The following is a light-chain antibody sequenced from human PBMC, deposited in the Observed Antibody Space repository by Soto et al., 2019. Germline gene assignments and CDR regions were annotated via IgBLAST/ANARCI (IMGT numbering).Light chain of an antibody. CDR3: MQATPWPRT. Sequence: DVVMTQSPLSLPVTLGQPASISCRSSQSLVSSDGNTYLNWFQQRPGQSPRRLIYKVSNRDSGVPDSFSGIGSGADFTLKISRVEAEDVGVSYCMQATPWPRTFGQGTKVEIK. J-gene: IGKJ1*01. CDR1: QSLVSSDGNTY. CDR2: KVS. V-gene: IGKV2-30*01.